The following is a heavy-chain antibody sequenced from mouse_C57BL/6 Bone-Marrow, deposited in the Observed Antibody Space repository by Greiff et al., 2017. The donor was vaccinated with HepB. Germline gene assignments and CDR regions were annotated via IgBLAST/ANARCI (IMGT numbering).Heavy chain of an antibody. Sequence: DVKLVESGGGLVQPGGSLKLSCAASGFTFSDYGMAWVRQAPRKGPEWVAFISNLAYSIYYADSVTGRFTISRENAKNTLYLEMSSLRSEDTAMYYCARLLGRFAYWGQGTLVTVSA. CDR2: ISNLAYSI. V-gene: IGHV5-15*01. CDR3: ARLLGRFAY. D-gene: IGHD4-1*01. J-gene: IGHJ3*01. CDR1: GFTFSDYG.